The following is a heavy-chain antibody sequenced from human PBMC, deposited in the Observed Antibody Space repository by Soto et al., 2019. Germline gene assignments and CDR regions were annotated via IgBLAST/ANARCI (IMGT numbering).Heavy chain of an antibody. Sequence: QVLLVQSGAEVKKPGASVQISCKASGYTFTTYDMHWVRQAPGQRLEWMGSINANTGNPKYSQRFQGRATFTRDTSATTGYMDLSSLISEDTAVYYCDVSRGWWAFHYWGQGTLVTVSS. CDR1: GYTFTTYD. CDR2: INANTGNP. V-gene: IGHV1-3*01. D-gene: IGHD6-13*01. CDR3: DVSRGWWAFHY. J-gene: IGHJ4*02.